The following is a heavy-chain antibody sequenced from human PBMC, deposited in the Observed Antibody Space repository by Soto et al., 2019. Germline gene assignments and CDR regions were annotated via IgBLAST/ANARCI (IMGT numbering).Heavy chain of an antibody. V-gene: IGHV4-59*01. CDR3: ARGSYSSSSDWFDP. D-gene: IGHD6-6*01. J-gene: IGHJ5*02. CDR1: GGSISSYY. Sequence: QVQLQESGPGLVKPSETLSLTCTVSGGSISSYYWSWIRQPPGKGLEWIGYIYYSGSTNYNPSLKRRVTLSVDTSKNQFSLKLSPVTAADTAVYYCARGSYSSSSDWFDPWGQGTLVTVSS. CDR2: IYYSGST.